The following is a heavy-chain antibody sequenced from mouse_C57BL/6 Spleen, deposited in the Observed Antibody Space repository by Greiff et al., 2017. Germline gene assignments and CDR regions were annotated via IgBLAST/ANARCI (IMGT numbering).Heavy chain of an antibody. CDR3: LRQSRCLPPYAMDD. CDR2: IRSKSNNYAT. J-gene: IGHJ4*01. Sequence: VQLKESGGGLVQPKGSLKLSCAASGFSFNTYAMTWVRQAPGKGLEWVARIRSKSNNYATYYADSVKDRFTISRDDSESMLYLQMNNLITEDTAMYYCLRQSRCLPPYAMDDWGQGTSVT. V-gene: IGHV10-1*01. D-gene: IGHD5-5*01. CDR1: GFSFNTYA.